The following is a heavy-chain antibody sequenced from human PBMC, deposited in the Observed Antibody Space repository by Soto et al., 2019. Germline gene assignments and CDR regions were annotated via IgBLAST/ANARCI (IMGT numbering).Heavy chain of an antibody. CDR2: IVVGSGNT. V-gene: IGHV1-58*01. Sequence: ASVKVSCKASGFTFTSSAVQWVRQARGQRLEWIGWIVVGSGNTNYAQKFQERVTITRDMSTSTAYMELSSLRSEDTAVYYCAVDSGSYRVLGYWGQGTLVTASS. CDR3: AVDSGSYRVLGY. J-gene: IGHJ4*02. CDR1: GFTFTSSA. D-gene: IGHD3-10*01.